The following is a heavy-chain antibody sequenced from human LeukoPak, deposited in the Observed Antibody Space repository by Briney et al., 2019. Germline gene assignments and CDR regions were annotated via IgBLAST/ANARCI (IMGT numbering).Heavy chain of an antibody. Sequence: SETLSLTCAVYGGSFSGYYWSWIRQPPGKGLEWNGEINHSGSTNYNPSLKSRVTISVDTSKNQFSLKLSSVTAADTAVYYCASMEQLERNWFDPWGQGTLVTVSS. CDR3: ASMEQLERNWFDP. CDR1: GGSFSGYY. CDR2: INHSGST. J-gene: IGHJ5*02. D-gene: IGHD6-13*01. V-gene: IGHV4-34*01.